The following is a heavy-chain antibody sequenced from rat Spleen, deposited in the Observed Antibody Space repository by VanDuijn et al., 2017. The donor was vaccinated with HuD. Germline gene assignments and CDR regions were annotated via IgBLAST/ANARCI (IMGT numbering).Heavy chain of an antibody. CDR2: FSPSCVT. V-gene: IGHV5-25*01. D-gene: IGHD4-3*01. Sequence: EVQLVESGGGLVRPGGSLKLSCSVSGFTFSNFDMAWARQAPTKGLDWVSSFSPSCVTYYRDSVKGRFTVSRENAKSTLYFLMDSLRSEDTATYYCVRQDTSGYSNWFAYWGQGALVTVSS. CDR3: VRQDTSGYSNWFAY. J-gene: IGHJ3*01. CDR1: GFTFSNFD.